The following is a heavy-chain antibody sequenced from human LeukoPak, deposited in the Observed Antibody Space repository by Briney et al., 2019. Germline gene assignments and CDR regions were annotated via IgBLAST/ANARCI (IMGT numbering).Heavy chain of an antibody. J-gene: IGHJ4*02. CDR1: GYTFTSYD. Sequence: GASVKVSCKASGYTFTSYDINWVRQATGQGLEWMGWMNPNSGNTGYAQKFQGRVTMTRNTSISTAYMELSSLRSEDTAVYYCARPLKGIAAAAYDYWGQGTLVTVSS. D-gene: IGHD6-13*01. CDR3: ARPLKGIAAAAYDY. V-gene: IGHV1-8*01. CDR2: MNPNSGNT.